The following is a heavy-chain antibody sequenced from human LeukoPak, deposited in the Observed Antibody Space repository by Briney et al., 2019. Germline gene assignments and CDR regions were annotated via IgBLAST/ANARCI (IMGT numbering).Heavy chain of an antibody. CDR3: AREFGQTFDY. CDR1: GYTFSNYG. Sequence: GASVKVSCKASGYTFSNYGISWVRQAPGQGLEWMGWISAFNGDTNYAQNLQGRVTLTTDTSTSTAYMELRSLRSDDTAVYYCAREFGQTFDYWGQGTLVTVSS. V-gene: IGHV1-18*01. D-gene: IGHD3-16*01. CDR2: ISAFNGDT. J-gene: IGHJ4*02.